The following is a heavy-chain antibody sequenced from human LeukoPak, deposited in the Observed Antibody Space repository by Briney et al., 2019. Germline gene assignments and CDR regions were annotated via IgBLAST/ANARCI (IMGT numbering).Heavy chain of an antibody. CDR1: GGSISSGGYY. CDR3: ARGHRDDAFDI. Sequence: KSSETLSLTCTVSGGSISSGGYYWSWIRQHPGKGLEWIGYIYYSGSTYYNPSLKSRVTVSVDTSKNQFSLKLSSVTAADTAVYYCARGHRDDAFDIWGQGTMVTVSS. J-gene: IGHJ3*02. CDR2: IYYSGST. D-gene: IGHD5-24*01. V-gene: IGHV4-31*03.